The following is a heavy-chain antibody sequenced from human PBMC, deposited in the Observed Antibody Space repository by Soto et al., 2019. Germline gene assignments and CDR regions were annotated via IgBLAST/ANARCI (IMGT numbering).Heavy chain of an antibody. V-gene: IGHV1-69*13. D-gene: IGHD2-15*01. CDR3: ARGHIVVVVAAPWRWFDP. J-gene: IGHJ5*02. Sequence: GDSVNVSCKAYEGKLSSYAINRVLQALGEGVEWMGGIIPIFGTANYAQKFQGRVTITADESTSTAYMELSSLRSEDTAVYYCARGHIVVVVAAPWRWFDPWGQGILVTTS. CDR1: EGKLSSYA. CDR2: IIPIFGTA.